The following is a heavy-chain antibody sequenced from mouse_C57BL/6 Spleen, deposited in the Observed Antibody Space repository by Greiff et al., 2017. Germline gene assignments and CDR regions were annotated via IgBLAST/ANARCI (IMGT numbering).Heavy chain of an antibody. J-gene: IGHJ4*01. CDR3: ARLGRGAMDY. V-gene: IGHV1-82*01. CDR1: GYAFSSSW. CDR2: IYPGDGDT. D-gene: IGHD4-1*01. Sequence: QVQLQQSGPELVKPGASVKISCKASGYAFSSSWMNWVQQRPGKGLEWIGRIYPGDGDTNYNGKFKGKATLTTEKSSSTDYMQLSSLTIEDSAVYFCARLGRGAMDYWGQGTSVTVSS.